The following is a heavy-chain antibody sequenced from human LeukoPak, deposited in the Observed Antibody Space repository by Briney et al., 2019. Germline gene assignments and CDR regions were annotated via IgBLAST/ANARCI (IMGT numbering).Heavy chain of an antibody. CDR1: GYSISSGYY. CDR3: ARHDDFWSGYLSQLQH. D-gene: IGHD3-3*01. Sequence: SETLSLTCAVSGYSISSGYYWGWIRQPPGKGLEWIGSIYHSGSTYYNPSLKSRVTISVDTSKNQFSLKLSSVTAADTVVYYCARHDDFWSGYLSQLQHWGQGTLVTVSP. J-gene: IGHJ1*01. CDR2: IYHSGST. V-gene: IGHV4-38-2*01.